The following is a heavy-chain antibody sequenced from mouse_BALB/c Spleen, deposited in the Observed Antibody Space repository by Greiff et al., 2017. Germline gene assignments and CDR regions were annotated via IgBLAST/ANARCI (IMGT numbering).Heavy chain of an antibody. Sequence: VQLQQSGAELVRPGVSVKISCKASGYTFTDYAMHWVKQSPAKSLEWIGVICTYYGDACYTQKFKGKDTMTIDKSSSTAYMELTRLTSEDSAIYYCDSDITTAKRSYYFDYWGQGTTLTVSS. J-gene: IGHJ2*01. D-gene: IGHD1-2*01. CDR1: GYTFTDYA. CDR2: ICTYYGDA. CDR3: DSDITTAKRSYYFDY. V-gene: IGHV1S137*01.